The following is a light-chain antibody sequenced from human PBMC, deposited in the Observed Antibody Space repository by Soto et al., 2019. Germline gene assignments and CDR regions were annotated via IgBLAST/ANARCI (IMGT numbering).Light chain of an antibody. Sequence: QSALTQPASVSGSPGQSITISCTGTSSDVGNYDLVSWFQHHPGKAPQLIIYEDNKRPSGVSNRFSGSKSGNTASLTISGLQAEDEADYYCCSYAGSSTVFGGGTKVTVL. CDR2: EDN. CDR3: CSYAGSSTV. V-gene: IGLV2-23*01. J-gene: IGLJ2*01. CDR1: SSDVGNYDL.